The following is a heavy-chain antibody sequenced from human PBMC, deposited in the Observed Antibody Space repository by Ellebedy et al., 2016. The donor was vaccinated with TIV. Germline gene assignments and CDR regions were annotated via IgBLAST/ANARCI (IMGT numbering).Heavy chain of an antibody. V-gene: IGHV1-69*13. D-gene: IGHD2-2*02. Sequence: ASVKVSCKASGGTFRSSVISWVRQAPGQGLEWVGGIVPVFAAANYAHKFQGRVNISSDESTGTVFMELNSLRSEDTAIYYCPRDTCNKTCYNDYWGQGTLVTVSS. J-gene: IGHJ4*02. CDR1: GGTFRSSV. CDR2: IVPVFAAA. CDR3: PRDTCNKTCYNDY.